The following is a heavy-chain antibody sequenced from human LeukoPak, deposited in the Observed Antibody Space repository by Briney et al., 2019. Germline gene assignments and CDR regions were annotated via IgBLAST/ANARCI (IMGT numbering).Heavy chain of an antibody. J-gene: IGHJ4*02. Sequence: SETLSLTCTVSGGSISSSSYYWGWIRQPPGKGLEWIGSIYYSGSTYYNPSLKSRVTISVDTSKNQFSLKLSSVTAADTAVYYCARSPEWFGESRNYYFDYWGQGTLVTVSS. D-gene: IGHD3-10*01. V-gene: IGHV4-39*07. CDR3: ARSPEWFGESRNYYFDY. CDR1: GGSISSSSYY. CDR2: IYYSGST.